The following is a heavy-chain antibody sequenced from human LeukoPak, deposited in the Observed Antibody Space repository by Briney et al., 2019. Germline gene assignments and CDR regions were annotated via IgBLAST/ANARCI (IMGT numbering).Heavy chain of an antibody. CDR1: GFTFGSYA. J-gene: IGHJ4*02. Sequence: GGSLRLSCETSGFTFGSYAMHWVRQAPGKGPEWVAVVTYDGSNKYYADSVKDRFTISRDNSKNTLYLQIHSLRAEDTAVYYFGHGAMYQFDYWGQRALGTVSS. D-gene: IGHD2-2*01. V-gene: IGHV3-30*03. CDR3: GHGAMYQFDY. CDR2: VTYDGSNK.